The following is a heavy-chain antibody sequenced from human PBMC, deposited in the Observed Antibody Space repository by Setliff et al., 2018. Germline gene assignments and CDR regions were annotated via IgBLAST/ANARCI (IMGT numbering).Heavy chain of an antibody. Sequence: ASVKVSCKVSGYTLTELSRHWVRQAPGKGLEWMGGFDPEDGETIYAQKFQGRVTMTEDTSTDTAYMELSSLRPEDTAVYYCATNAGRSSSWYPRRPGEGHAFDIWGQGTMVTVSS. CDR2: FDPEDGET. D-gene: IGHD6-13*01. CDR1: GYTLTELS. J-gene: IGHJ3*02. CDR3: ATNAGRSSSWYPRRPGEGHAFDI. V-gene: IGHV1-24*01.